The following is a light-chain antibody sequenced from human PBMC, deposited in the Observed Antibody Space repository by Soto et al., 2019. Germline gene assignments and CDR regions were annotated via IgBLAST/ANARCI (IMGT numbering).Light chain of an antibody. Sequence: SYELTQPPSVSASPGQTARITCSGDALPKKYAYWFQQKSGQAPVLVIYEDSKRPSGIPERFSGSSSGTMATLTISGAQVEDEADYYCYSIDTSGHHRVFGGGTKVTVL. CDR1: ALPKKY. CDR3: YSIDTSGHHRV. CDR2: EDS. J-gene: IGLJ3*02. V-gene: IGLV3-10*01.